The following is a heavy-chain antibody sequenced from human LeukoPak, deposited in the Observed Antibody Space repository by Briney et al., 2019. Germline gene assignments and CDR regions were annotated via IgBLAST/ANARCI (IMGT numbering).Heavy chain of an antibody. Sequence: GGSLRLSCAASGFTFSSYAMSWVRQAPGKGLEWVSAISGSGGSTYYADSVKGRFTISRDSSKNTLYLQMNSLRAEDTAVYYCANPPASLWFGELLWYFDYWGQGTLVTVSS. CDR1: GFTFSSYA. CDR3: ANPPASLWFGELLWYFDY. CDR2: ISGSGGST. D-gene: IGHD3-10*01. J-gene: IGHJ4*02. V-gene: IGHV3-23*01.